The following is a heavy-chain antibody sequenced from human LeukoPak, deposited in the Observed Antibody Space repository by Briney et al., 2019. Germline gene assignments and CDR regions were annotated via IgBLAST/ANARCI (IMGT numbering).Heavy chain of an antibody. CDR3: ARQDCSSTSCSHYYYYGMDV. CDR1: GGTFSSYA. J-gene: IGHJ6*02. Sequence: SVKVSCKASGGTFSSYAFSWVRQAPGQGLEWMGGIIPIFGTANYAQKFQGRVTITADESTSTAYMELSSLRSEDTAVYYCARQDCSSTSCSHYYYYGMDVWGQGTTVTVSS. V-gene: IGHV1-69*13. D-gene: IGHD2-2*01. CDR2: IIPIFGTA.